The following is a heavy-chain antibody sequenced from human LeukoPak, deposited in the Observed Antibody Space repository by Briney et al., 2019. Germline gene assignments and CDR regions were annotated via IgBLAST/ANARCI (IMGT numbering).Heavy chain of an antibody. D-gene: IGHD3-22*01. J-gene: IGHJ4*02. CDR2: IYTSGST. CDR1: GGSISSYY. V-gene: IGHV4-4*07. Sequence: SETLSLTCTDSGGSISSYYWSWIRQPAGKGLEWIGRIYTSGSTNYNPSLKSRVTMSVDTSKNQFSLKLSSVTAADTAVYYCALSYYYDSSGYYVWGQGTLVTVSS. CDR3: ALSYYYDSSGYYV.